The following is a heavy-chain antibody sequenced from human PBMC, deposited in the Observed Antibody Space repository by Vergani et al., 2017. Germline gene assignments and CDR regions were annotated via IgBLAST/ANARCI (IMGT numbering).Heavy chain of an antibody. CDR1: GGSISSYY. CDR2: IYYTGST. J-gene: IGHJ4*02. D-gene: IGHD3-10*01. V-gene: IGHV4-59*13. CDR3: AREVGSYYGSD. Sequence: QVQLQESGPGLVKPSETLSLTCIVSGGSISSYYRSWIRQPPGKGLDWIGYIYYTGSTNYNPSLKSRVTISVDTSKNQFSLKLSSVTAADTAVYYCAREVGSYYGSDWGQGTLVTVSS.